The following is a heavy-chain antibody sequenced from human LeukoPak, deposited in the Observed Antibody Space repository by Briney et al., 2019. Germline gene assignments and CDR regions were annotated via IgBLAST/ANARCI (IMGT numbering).Heavy chain of an antibody. Sequence: ASVTVSFKASGYTFNKYGISWVRQAPGQGREWMGWISGYNANTNYAQKVQGRVTITTDTSTSTDYMELRSLRSDDTAVYYCARDTEMDTTPFDYWGQGTLVTVSS. CDR1: GYTFNKYG. V-gene: IGHV1-18*01. J-gene: IGHJ4*02. CDR2: ISGYNANT. D-gene: IGHD5-24*01. CDR3: ARDTEMDTTPFDY.